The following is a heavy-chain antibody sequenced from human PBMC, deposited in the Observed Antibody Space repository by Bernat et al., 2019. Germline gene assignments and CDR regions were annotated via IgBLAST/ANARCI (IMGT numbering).Heavy chain of an antibody. J-gene: IGHJ4*02. CDR1: GISLSSYS. Sequence: EVQLVESGGGLVQPGGSLRLSCAASGISLSSYSMNWVRQAPGKGLEWVSYISSSSHKYYADSVKGRFTISRDNAKNSLYLQMNSLRAEDTAVYHCAREVAKDIVVVVGATGLDYWGQGTLVTVSS. CDR2: ISSSSHK. V-gene: IGHV3-48*04. D-gene: IGHD2-15*01. CDR3: AREVAKDIVVVVGATGLDY.